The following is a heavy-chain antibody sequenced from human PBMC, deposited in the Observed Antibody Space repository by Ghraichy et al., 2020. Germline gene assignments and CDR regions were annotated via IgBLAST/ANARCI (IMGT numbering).Heavy chain of an antibody. CDR2: IKQDGSEE. D-gene: IGHD1-26*01. Sequence: GGSLRLSCAASGFTFSNYYMSWVRQAPGKGLEWVANIKQDGSEEYYVDSVKGRFTISRDNAKNSLYLQMNSLRAEDTAVYYCARRPGGGMDVWGQGTTVTVSS. J-gene: IGHJ6*02. CDR1: GFTFSNYY. CDR3: ARRPGGGMDV. V-gene: IGHV3-7*01.